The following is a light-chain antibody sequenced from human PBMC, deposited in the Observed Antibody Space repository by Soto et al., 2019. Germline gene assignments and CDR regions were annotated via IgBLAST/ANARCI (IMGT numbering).Light chain of an antibody. CDR3: HQYNDGPGGT. CDR1: QSVSTN. J-gene: IGKJ1*01. CDR2: GAS. Sequence: EIVMTQSPATLSLSPGDRATLSCRASQSVSTNVAWYQQKTGRAPSLLIFGASTRATGVPVRFSGSGSQRQFTHTISSLQSEDFAVYYCHQYNDGPGGTFGQGTKVGIK. V-gene: IGKV3-15*01.